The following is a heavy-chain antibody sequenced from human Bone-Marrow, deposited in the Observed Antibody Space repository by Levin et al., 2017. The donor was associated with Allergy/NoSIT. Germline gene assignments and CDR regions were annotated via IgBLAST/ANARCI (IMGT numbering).Heavy chain of an antibody. Sequence: SQTLSLTCTVSGDSIRSLDYYWSWVRQPPGKGLEFLGSIFYSRTTYYNPSLESRLTLSVDRARNQISLNITSVTAADTAVYFCARESGRLTTRYNYFDPWGRGILVTVSS. CDR3: ARESGRLTTRYNYFDP. V-gene: IGHV4-39*07. J-gene: IGHJ5*02. D-gene: IGHD1-26*01. CDR2: IFYSRTT. CDR1: GDSIRSLDYY.